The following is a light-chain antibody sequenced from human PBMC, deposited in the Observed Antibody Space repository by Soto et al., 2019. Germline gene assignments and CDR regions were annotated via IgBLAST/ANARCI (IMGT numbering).Light chain of an antibody. V-gene: IGKV1-27*01. CDR2: DAS. J-gene: IGKJ1*01. Sequence: DIQMTQSPSSLSASVGDTVTISCRASQGLGNYLAWYQQKPWRLPQLLIFDASSLEPGVPSRFRGSRSGTDFILIINNLQPEDAATYYCQKYDSAPWTFGQGTKVQIK. CDR3: QKYDSAPWT. CDR1: QGLGNY.